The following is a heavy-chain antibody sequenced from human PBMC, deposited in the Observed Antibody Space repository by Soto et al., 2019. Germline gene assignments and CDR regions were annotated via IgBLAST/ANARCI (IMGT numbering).Heavy chain of an antibody. CDR2: ISYDGSNK. Sequence: GGSLRLSCAASGFTFSSYGMHWVRQAPGKGLEWVAVISYDGSNKYYADSVKGRFTISRDNSKNTLYLQMNSLRAEDTAVYYCAKVYSSSPGGDSYYYYYGMDVWGQGTTVTVSS. J-gene: IGHJ6*02. CDR1: GFTFSSYG. V-gene: IGHV3-30*18. CDR3: AKVYSSSPGGDSYYYYYGMDV. D-gene: IGHD6-6*01.